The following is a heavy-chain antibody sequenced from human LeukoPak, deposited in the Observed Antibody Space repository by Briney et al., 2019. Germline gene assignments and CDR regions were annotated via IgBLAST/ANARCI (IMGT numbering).Heavy chain of an antibody. V-gene: IGHV3-21*01. Sequence: PGGSLRLSCAASGFTFSSYSMNWVRQAPGKGLEWVSSISSSSSYIYYADSVKGRFTISRDNAKNSLYLQMNSLRAEDTAVYYCAEDLDSYGSGSYRPDYWGQGTLVTVSS. CDR1: GFTFSSYS. J-gene: IGHJ4*02. CDR2: ISSSSSYI. D-gene: IGHD3-10*01. CDR3: AEDLDSYGSGSYRPDY.